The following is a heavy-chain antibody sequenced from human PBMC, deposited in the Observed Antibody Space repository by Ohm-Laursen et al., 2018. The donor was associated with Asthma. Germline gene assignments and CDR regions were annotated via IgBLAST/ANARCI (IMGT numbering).Heavy chain of an antibody. J-gene: IGHJ5*02. Sequence: VASVKVSCKASGYTFTSYYMHWVRQAPGQGLEWMGIINPSGGSTSYAQKFQGRVTMTRDTSTSTVYMELSSLRSEDTAVYYCARGGALFYYDSSGSGWFDPWGQGTLVTVSS. CDR3: ARGGALFYYDSSGSGWFDP. D-gene: IGHD3-22*01. CDR1: GYTFTSYY. CDR2: INPSGGST. V-gene: IGHV1-46*03.